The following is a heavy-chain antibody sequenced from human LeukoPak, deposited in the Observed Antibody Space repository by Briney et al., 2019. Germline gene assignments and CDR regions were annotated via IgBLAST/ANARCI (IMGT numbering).Heavy chain of an antibody. V-gene: IGHV5-51*01. CDR1: GFTFTSYW. Sequence: GGSLRLSCAASGFTFTSYWIGWVRQMPGKGLEWMGIIYPGDSNTRYSPSFQGQVTISADKSISTAYLQWSSLKASDTAMYYCAKQWDSGPHYWGQGTLVTVSS. CDR3: AKQWDSGPHY. CDR2: IYPGDSNT. J-gene: IGHJ4*02. D-gene: IGHD3-10*01.